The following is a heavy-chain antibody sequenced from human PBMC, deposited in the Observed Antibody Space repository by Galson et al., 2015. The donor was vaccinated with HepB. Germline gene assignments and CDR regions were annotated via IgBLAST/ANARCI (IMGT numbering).Heavy chain of an antibody. CDR2: ITYDGSNK. Sequence: SLRLSCAASGFTFSSYAMHWVRQAPGQGLEWVAVITYDGSNKYYADSVKGRFTISRDNSKNTQYLQRNSLRAEDTAVYYCAREMGVVVVPAAMRRGPLDYWGQGTLVTVSS. J-gene: IGHJ4*02. V-gene: IGHV3-30*04. CDR3: AREMGVVVVPAAMRRGPLDY. D-gene: IGHD2-2*01. CDR1: GFTFSSYA.